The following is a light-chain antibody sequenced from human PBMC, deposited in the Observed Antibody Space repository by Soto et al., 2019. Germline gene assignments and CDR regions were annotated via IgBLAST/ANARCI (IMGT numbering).Light chain of an antibody. J-gene: IGLJ3*02. V-gene: IGLV2-8*01. CDR3: SSFEGSNNVV. Sequence: QSVLTQPPSASGSPGQSVTISCAGTSSDVGGYDHVSWYQQHPGKAPKLMIYDVSKRPLGVPDPFPGSKCGNAASLTVSGLQTEDEADYYCSSFEGSNNVVFGGGTKVTVL. CDR1: SSDVGGYDH. CDR2: DVS.